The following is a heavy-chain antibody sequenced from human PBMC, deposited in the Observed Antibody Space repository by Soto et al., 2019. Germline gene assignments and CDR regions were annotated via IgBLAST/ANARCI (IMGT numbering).Heavy chain of an antibody. J-gene: IGHJ6*02. D-gene: IGHD3-22*01. CDR1: GYTFTSYY. V-gene: IGHV1-46*01. CDR2: ISPNSGNT. Sequence: VASVKVSCKASGYTFTSYYMHWVRQAPGQGLEWMGIISPNSGNTNYAQKFQGRVTMTTDTSTSTAYMELRSLRSDDTAVYYCARDRITMIVVVTGMDVWGQGTTVTVSS. CDR3: ARDRITMIVVVTGMDV.